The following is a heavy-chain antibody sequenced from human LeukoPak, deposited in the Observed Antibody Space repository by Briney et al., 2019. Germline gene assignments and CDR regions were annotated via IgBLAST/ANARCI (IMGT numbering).Heavy chain of an antibody. CDR3: ARGTDYGGNSGSIYYYYYMDV. Sequence: SETLSLTXTVSGGSISSYYWSWIRQPPGKGLEWIGYIYYSGSTNYNPSLKSRVTISVDTSKNQFSLKLSSVTAADTAVYYCARGTDYGGNSGSIYYYYYMDVWGKGTTVTVSS. CDR1: GGSISSYY. D-gene: IGHD4-23*01. CDR2: IYYSGST. J-gene: IGHJ6*03. V-gene: IGHV4-59*01.